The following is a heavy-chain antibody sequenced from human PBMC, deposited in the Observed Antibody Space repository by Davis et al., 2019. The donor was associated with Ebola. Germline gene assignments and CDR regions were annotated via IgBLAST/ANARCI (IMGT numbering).Heavy chain of an antibody. Sequence: MPSETLSLTCAVSGGSISSGGYSWSWIRQPPGKGLEWIGYIYHSGSTYYNPSLKSRVTISVDRSKNQFSLKLSSVTAADTAVYYCVRGRPVVAVNGAGWWFDPWGQGTLVTVSS. V-gene: IGHV4-30-2*01. CDR2: IYHSGST. D-gene: IGHD2-15*01. CDR3: VRGRPVVAVNGAGWWFDP. CDR1: GGSISSGGYS. J-gene: IGHJ5*02.